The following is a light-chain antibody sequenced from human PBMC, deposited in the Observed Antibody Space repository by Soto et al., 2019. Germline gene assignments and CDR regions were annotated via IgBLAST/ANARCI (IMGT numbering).Light chain of an antibody. CDR3: CAYAGSGTVV. CDR2: EAT. Sequence: QSALTQPASVSGSPQQSITISCTGTSTDVGSYNLVSWYQQHPDKAPKVMIYEATKRPSGVSNRFSGSKSGNTASLTISGLQAEDEADYYCCAYAGSGTVVFGGGTKLTV. V-gene: IGLV2-23*01. CDR1: STDVGSYNL. J-gene: IGLJ3*02.